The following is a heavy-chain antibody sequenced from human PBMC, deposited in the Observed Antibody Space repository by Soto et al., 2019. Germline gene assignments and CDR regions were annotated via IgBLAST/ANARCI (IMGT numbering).Heavy chain of an antibody. D-gene: IGHD1-1*01. CDR1: GFTFSSYG. V-gene: IGHV3-30*18. J-gene: IGHJ4*02. Sequence: GGSLRLSCAASGFTFSSYGMHWVRQAPGKGLEWVAVISYDGSNKYYADSVKGRFTISRDNSKNTLYLQMNSLRAEDTAVYYCAKVRRSVGWNDVMFDYWGQGTLVTVSS. CDR3: AKVRRSVGWNDVMFDY. CDR2: ISYDGSNK.